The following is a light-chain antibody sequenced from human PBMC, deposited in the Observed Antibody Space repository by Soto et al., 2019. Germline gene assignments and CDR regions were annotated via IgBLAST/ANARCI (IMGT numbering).Light chain of an antibody. Sequence: EIVMTQSPATLSVSPGERATLSCRASQSVSSNLAWYQQKPGQAPRLLIYGASTRATGIPARFSGSGSGTDFTLTISRLEPEDFAVYYCQQYGSSPQTFGGGTKVDIK. CDR2: GAS. V-gene: IGKV3-15*01. CDR3: QQYGSSPQT. CDR1: QSVSSN. J-gene: IGKJ4*01.